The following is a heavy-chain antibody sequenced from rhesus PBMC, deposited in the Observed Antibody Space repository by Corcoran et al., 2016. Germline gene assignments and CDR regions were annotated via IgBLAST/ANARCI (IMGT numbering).Heavy chain of an antibody. V-gene: IGHV4-106*01. CDR1: GGSISDDYY. D-gene: IGHD2-8*01. Sequence: QVQLQESGPGLVKPSETLSLTCAVSGGSISDDYYWSWIRQPPGKGLEWIGYIYGRGGGTNYNPSLKNRGTISIDTSKNQFSLKLSSVTAADTAVYYCAGRSGGYCSGGVCYGFDYWGQGVLVTVSS. CDR3: AGRSGGYCSGGVCYGFDY. CDR2: IYGRGGGT. J-gene: IGHJ4*01.